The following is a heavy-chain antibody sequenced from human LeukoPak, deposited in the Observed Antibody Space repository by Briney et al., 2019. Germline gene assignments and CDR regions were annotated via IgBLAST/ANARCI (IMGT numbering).Heavy chain of an antibody. V-gene: IGHV1-18*01. J-gene: IGHJ3*02. CDR3: ARDIAAAGNDAFDI. D-gene: IGHD6-13*01. CDR1: GYTFTSYG. CDR2: ISAYNGNT. Sequence: GASVKVSCKASGYTFTSYGISWVRQAPGQGLEWMGWISAYNGNTNYAQKLQGRVTMTTDTPTSTAYMGLRSLRSDDTAVYYCARDIAAAGNDAFDIWGQGTMVTVSS.